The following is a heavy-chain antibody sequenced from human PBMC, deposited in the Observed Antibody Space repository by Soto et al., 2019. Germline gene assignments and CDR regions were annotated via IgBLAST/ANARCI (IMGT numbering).Heavy chain of an antibody. CDR1: GYTFTSYG. CDR2: ISGYNGDT. D-gene: IGHD4-17*01. CDR3: ARDWVGDLAY. Sequence: QVPLVQSGGEVKQPGASVKVSCKTSGYTFTSYGISWVRQAPGQGLEWMGWISGYNGDTKYVQKFQGRVTLTTDTSTNTAYMEVRGLRSDDTAVYYCARDWVGDLAYWGQGTLVTVSS. J-gene: IGHJ4*02. V-gene: IGHV1-18*01.